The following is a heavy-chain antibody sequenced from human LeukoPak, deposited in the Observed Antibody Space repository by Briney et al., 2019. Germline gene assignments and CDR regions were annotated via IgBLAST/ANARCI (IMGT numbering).Heavy chain of an antibody. D-gene: IGHD6-19*01. V-gene: IGHV3-21*06. CDR3: ARDAQWLVPEGYYYYMDV. CDR1: GFALSRYS. CDR2: ISSSSSHI. J-gene: IGHJ6*03. Sequence: PGGSLRLSCAGSGFALSRYSMNGFRQAPGKGLERVSSISSSSSHIFYADSVKGRFTISRDNAKNSLYLQMNSLRAGDTAVYYCARDAQWLVPEGYYYYMDVWGKGITVTVAS.